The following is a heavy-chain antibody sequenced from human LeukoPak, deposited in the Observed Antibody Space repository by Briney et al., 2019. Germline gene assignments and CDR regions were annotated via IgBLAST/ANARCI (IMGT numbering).Heavy chain of an antibody. J-gene: IGHJ4*02. V-gene: IGHV1-46*03. CDR2: INPSGGST. D-gene: IGHD3-3*01. CDR1: GYTFTSYY. CDR3: ARGHYDLWSGYYFDY. Sequence: ASVKVSCKASGYTFTSYYMHWVRQAPGQGLEWMGIINPSGGSTSYAQKFQGRVTMTRDTSTSIVYMELSSLRSEDTAVYYCARGHYDLWSGYYFDYWGQGTLVTVSS.